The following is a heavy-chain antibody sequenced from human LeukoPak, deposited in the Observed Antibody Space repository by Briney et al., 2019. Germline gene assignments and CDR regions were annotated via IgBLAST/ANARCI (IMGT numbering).Heavy chain of an antibody. Sequence: PGGSLRLSCAASGFTFSSYSMNWVRQAPGKGLEWVSYISSSSSTIYYADSVKGRFTISRDNAKNSLYLQMNSLRAEDTAVYYCARATVGAPIDYWGQGTLVTVSS. CDR2: ISSSSSTI. D-gene: IGHD1-26*01. CDR1: GFTFSSYS. V-gene: IGHV3-48*01. CDR3: ARATVGAPIDY. J-gene: IGHJ4*02.